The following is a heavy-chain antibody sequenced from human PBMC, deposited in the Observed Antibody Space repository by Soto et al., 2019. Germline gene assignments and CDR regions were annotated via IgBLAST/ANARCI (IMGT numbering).Heavy chain of an antibody. V-gene: IGHV3-30*18. J-gene: IGHJ3*02. CDR3: AKGMVPAADRPVNDAFDI. CDR1: GFTFSSYG. Sequence: GGSLRLSCAASGFTFSSYGMHWVRQAPGKGLEWVAVISYDGSNKYYADSVKGRFTISRDNSKNTLYLQMNSLRAEDTAVYYCAKGMVPAADRPVNDAFDIWGQGTMVTVSS. D-gene: IGHD2-2*01. CDR2: ISYDGSNK.